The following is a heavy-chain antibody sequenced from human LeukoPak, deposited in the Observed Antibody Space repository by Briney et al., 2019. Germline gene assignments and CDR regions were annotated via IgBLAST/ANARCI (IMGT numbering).Heavy chain of an antibody. CDR3: ARELYPPGSYYYDSSGYYDY. V-gene: IGHV3-23*01. Sequence: PGGSLRLSCAASGFTFSSYGMSWVRQAPGKGLEWVSGISGSGGSTHYADSVKGRFTISRDNAKNSLYLQMNSLRAEDTAVYYCARELYPPGSYYYDSSGYYDYWGQGTLVTVSS. J-gene: IGHJ4*02. D-gene: IGHD3-22*01. CDR1: GFTFSSYG. CDR2: ISGSGGST.